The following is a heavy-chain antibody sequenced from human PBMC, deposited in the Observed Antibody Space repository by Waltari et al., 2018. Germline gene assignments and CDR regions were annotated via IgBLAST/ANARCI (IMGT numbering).Heavy chain of an antibody. CDR1: GAPMSGSTFY. D-gene: IGHD2-8*02. V-gene: IGHV4-39*07. CDR3: ARDNHCRDTRGEYHHSRDV. Sequence: QLHLQESGPGLVKPSETLSLMCSVPGAPMSGSTFYWGWIRQSPGQGLEWIGSVFPLGSPYYNPSLNSRVTISLDTPNNQFSLNRRSVTAADTAIYYCARDNHCRDTRGEYHHSRDVWGKGTTVIISP. CDR2: VFPLGSP. J-gene: IGHJ6*04.